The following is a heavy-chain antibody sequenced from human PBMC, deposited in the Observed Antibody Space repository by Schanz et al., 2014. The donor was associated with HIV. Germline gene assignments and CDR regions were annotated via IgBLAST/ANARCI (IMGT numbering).Heavy chain of an antibody. CDR2: MWYDESHK. D-gene: IGHD2-21*02. CDR1: GLTFSSSG. J-gene: IGHJ4*02. Sequence: QVQLVESGGGVVQPGRSLRLSCAGSGLTFSSSGMHWVRQAPGKGLEWVAAMWYDESHKGYADSVKGRFTISRDNSKNTLYLQMNSLRDEDTAVYYCARAGVTDLFDHWGQGTLVTVSS. CDR3: ARAGVTDLFDH. V-gene: IGHV3-33*08.